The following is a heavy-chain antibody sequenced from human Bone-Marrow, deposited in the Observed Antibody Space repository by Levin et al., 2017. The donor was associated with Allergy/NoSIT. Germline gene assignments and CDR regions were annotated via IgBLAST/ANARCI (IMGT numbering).Heavy chain of an antibody. Sequence: PGASVKVSCKTSDYTFTSYNVYWVRQAPGQGLEYMGYINPNSGNTGYAQKFQGRVTMTRNSSITTAYMKLSGLRFEDTAIYYCARGDCYSGSCYGPDWLDPWGQGTQVTVSS. CDR2: INPNSGNT. D-gene: IGHD2-15*01. CDR3: ARGDCYSGSCYGPDWLDP. CDR1: DYTFTSYN. V-gene: IGHV1-8*01. J-gene: IGHJ5*02.